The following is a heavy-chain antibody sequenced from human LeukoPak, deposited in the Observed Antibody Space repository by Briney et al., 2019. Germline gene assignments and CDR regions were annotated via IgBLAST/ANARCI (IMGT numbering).Heavy chain of an antibody. J-gene: IGHJ4*02. CDR2: ISGSGGST. Sequence: GGSLRLSCAASGFTFSSYAMSWVRQAPGKGLEWVSAISGSGGSTYYADSVKGRFTISRDNSKNTLYLQMNSLRAEDTAVYYCAKDSPHVLLWFGELLGFDYWGQGTLVTVSS. D-gene: IGHD3-10*01. CDR3: AKDSPHVLLWFGELLGFDY. V-gene: IGHV3-23*01. CDR1: GFTFSSYA.